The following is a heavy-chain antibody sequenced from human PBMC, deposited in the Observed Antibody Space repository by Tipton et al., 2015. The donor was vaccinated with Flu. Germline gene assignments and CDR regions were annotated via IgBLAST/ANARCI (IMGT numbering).Heavy chain of an antibody. D-gene: IGHD3-10*02. CDR2: IFHSGNT. Sequence: TLSLTCAVSGDSIRSSNYYWGWIRQPPGKGREWIGNIFHSGNTYHNPSLKSRLTISVDTSKNQFSLRLSSVTAADTAVYYCARHTGDSVRGVIDYWGQGTLVTVSS. CDR3: ARHTGDSVRGVIDY. CDR1: GDSIRSSNYY. J-gene: IGHJ4*02. V-gene: IGHV4-39*01.